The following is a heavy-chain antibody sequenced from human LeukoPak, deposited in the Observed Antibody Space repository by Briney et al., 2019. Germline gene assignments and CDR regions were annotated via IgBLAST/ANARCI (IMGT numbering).Heavy chain of an antibody. CDR2: IYSSGST. J-gene: IGHJ5*02. CDR3: VRRGGRFDT. Sequence: SETLSLTCNVSGGSISSSYWSWIRQPPGKGLEWIGYIYSSGSTNYNPSLKSRVTIGVDTSRNQFSLKLSSVTAADTAVYYCVRRGGRFDTWGQGTLVTVSS. V-gene: IGHV4-4*09. CDR1: GGSISSSY.